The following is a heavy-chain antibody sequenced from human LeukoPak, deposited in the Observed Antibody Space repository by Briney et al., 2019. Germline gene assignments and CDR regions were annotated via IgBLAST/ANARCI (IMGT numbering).Heavy chain of an antibody. CDR2: ISSNGGST. Sequence: RTGGSLRLSCSASGFTFSSYAMHWVRQAPGKGLEYVSAISSNGGSTYYADSAKGRFTISRDNSKNTLYLQMSSLRPDDTAVYYCVNPGWYYDSSGYSYYYGMDVRGQGTTVTVSS. D-gene: IGHD3-22*01. CDR3: VNPGWYYDSSGYSYYYGMDV. J-gene: IGHJ6*02. CDR1: GFTFSSYA. V-gene: IGHV3-64D*06.